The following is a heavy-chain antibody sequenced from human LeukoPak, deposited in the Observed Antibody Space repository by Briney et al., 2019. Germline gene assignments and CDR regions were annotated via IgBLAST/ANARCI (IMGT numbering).Heavy chain of an antibody. CDR3: AKDLGITMIVVVPGTYFDY. CDR2: IWYDGSNK. J-gene: IGHJ4*02. V-gene: IGHV3-33*06. Sequence: PGGSLRLSCAASEFIFSSYGMHWVRQAPGKGLEWVAVIWYDGSNKYYADSVKGRFTISRDNSKNTLYLQMNSLRAEDTAVYYCAKDLGITMIVVVPGTYFDYWGQGTLVTVSS. CDR1: EFIFSSYG. D-gene: IGHD3-22*01.